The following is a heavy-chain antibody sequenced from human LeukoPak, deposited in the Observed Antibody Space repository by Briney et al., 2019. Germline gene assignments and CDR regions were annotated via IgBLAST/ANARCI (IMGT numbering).Heavy chain of an antibody. Sequence: PGGSLRLSCAASGFTFRSYGMHWVRQAPGKGLEWVAVIWHDGKNKYYADSVKGRFTISRDNSKNTLYLQMDSLRVEDTAVYYCARDRGSNDPIDYWGQGTLVTVSS. V-gene: IGHV3-33*01. CDR3: ARDRGSNDPIDY. D-gene: IGHD2-15*01. J-gene: IGHJ4*02. CDR1: GFTFRSYG. CDR2: IWHDGKNK.